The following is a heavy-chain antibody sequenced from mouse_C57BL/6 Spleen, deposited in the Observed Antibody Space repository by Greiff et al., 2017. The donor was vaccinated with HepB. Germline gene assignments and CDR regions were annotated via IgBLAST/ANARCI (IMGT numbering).Heavy chain of an antibody. V-gene: IGHV14-2*01. CDR1: GFNIKDYY. Sequence: VQLKQSGAELVKPGASVKLSCTASGFNIKDYYMHWVKQRTEQGLEWIGRIDPEDGETKYAPKFQGKATITADTSSNTAYLQLSSLTSEDTAVYYCARITTVVGNWYFDVWGTGTTVTVSS. CDR3: ARITTVVGNWYFDV. CDR2: IDPEDGET. J-gene: IGHJ1*03. D-gene: IGHD1-1*01.